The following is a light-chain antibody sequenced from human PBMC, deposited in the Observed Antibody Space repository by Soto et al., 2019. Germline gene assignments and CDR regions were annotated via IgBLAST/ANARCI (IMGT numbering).Light chain of an antibody. V-gene: IGKV3-15*01. CDR3: QQYNNWPFWT. J-gene: IGKJ1*01. CDR1: QSFSSN. Sequence: EIVMTQSPATLSVSPGERATLSCRASQSFSSNLAWYQQKPGQAPRLLIYGASTRATGIPARFSGSGSGTEFTLTIRSLQSEDFAVYYCQQYNNWPFWTFGQGTKVEIK. CDR2: GAS.